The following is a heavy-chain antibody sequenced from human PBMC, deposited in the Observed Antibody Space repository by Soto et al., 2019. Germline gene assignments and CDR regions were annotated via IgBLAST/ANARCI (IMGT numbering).Heavy chain of an antibody. CDR2: IYSNGNT. Sequence: SETLSLTCTVSGGSVSSYYCTWIRQPPGKGLEWIGSIYSNGNTYYSPCLKGRVTISIDTSRNRFSLKLTAVTAADTAIYYCARHDPLMINFGGIIGRPWAPGTMVTVSS. V-gene: IGHV4-59*04. J-gene: IGHJ4*02. CDR3: ARHDPLMINFGGIIGRP. CDR1: GGSVSSYY. D-gene: IGHD3-16*02.